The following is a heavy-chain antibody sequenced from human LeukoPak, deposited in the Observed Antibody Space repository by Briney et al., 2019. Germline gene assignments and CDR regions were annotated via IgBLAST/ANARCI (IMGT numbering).Heavy chain of an antibody. CDR2: IYYSGST. J-gene: IGHJ6*02. CDR1: GGSISSGGYY. CDR3: ARVGVVPAAMRGYYYGMDV. Sequence: SQTLSLTCTVSGGSISSGGYYWSWIRQHPGKGLEWIGYIYYSGSTYYNPSLKSRVTISVDTSKNQFSLKLSSVTAADTAVYYCARVGVVPAAMRGYYYGMDVWGQGTTVTVSS. D-gene: IGHD2-2*01. V-gene: IGHV4-31*03.